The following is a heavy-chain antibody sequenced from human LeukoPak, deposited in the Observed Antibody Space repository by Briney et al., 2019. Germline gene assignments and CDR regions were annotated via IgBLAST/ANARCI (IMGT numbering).Heavy chain of an antibody. CDR2: IYHSGST. CDR3: ASLYYYGSGDWFDP. Sequence: SETLSLTCAVSGGSISSSNWWSWVRQPPGKGLEWIGEIYHSGSTNYNPSLKSRVTISVDKSKNQFSLKLSSVTAADTAVYYCASLYYYGSGDWFDPWGQGTLVTVSS. D-gene: IGHD3-10*01. V-gene: IGHV4-4*02. CDR1: GGSISSSNW. J-gene: IGHJ5*02.